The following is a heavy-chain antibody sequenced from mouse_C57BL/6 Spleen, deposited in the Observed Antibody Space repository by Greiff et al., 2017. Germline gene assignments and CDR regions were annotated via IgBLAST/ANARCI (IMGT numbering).Heavy chain of an antibody. CDR3: TRGFAY. J-gene: IGHJ3*01. V-gene: IGHV1-15*01. CDR2: IDPETGGT. CDR1: GYTFTDYE. Sequence: VQLQQSGAELVRPGASVTLSCKASGYTFTDYEMHWVKQTPVHGLEWIGAIDPETGGTAYNQKFKGKAILTADKSSSTAYMELRSLTSADSAVYYCTRGFAYWGQGTLVTVSA.